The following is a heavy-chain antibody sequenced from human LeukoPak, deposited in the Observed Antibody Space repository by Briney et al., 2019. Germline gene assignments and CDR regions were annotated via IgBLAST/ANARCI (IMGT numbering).Heavy chain of an antibody. J-gene: IGHJ5*02. Sequence: GESLQISCKGSGYSFTSYWIGWVRQLPGKGLEWMGIIYPGDSDTRYSPSFQGQVTISADKSISTAYLQWSSLKASDTAMYYCARLTGGSGWYGNWFDPWDQGTLVTVSS. CDR2: IYPGDSDT. D-gene: IGHD6-19*01. CDR3: ARLTGGSGWYGNWFDP. CDR1: GYSFTSYW. V-gene: IGHV5-51*01.